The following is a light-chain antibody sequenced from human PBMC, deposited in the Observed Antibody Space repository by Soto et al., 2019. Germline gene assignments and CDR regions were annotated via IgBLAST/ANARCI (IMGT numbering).Light chain of an antibody. Sequence: QSVLTQPASVSGSPGQSITISCTGPSSDVGGYPYVSWYQQHPGKAPKLMIYEVINRPSGVSNRFSGSKSDNTASLTISGLQAEDEADYYCCSYTTSSTYVFGTGPKVTVL. J-gene: IGLJ1*01. CDR3: CSYTTSSTYV. CDR2: EVI. CDR1: SSDVGGYPY. V-gene: IGLV2-14*01.